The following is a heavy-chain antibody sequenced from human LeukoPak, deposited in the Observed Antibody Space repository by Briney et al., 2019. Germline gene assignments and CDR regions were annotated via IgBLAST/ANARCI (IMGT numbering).Heavy chain of an antibody. J-gene: IGHJ6*03. D-gene: IGHD2-8*01. CDR1: GFTFSSYW. Sequence: PGGSLRLSCASTGFTFSSYWMTWVREAPGKELEWVANIKQDGSEKYYVDSVKGRFTISRDNAKNSLYLQMNSLRAEDTAVYYCARDPNYYYYYMDVWGKGTTVTVSS. CDR2: IKQDGSEK. V-gene: IGHV3-7*01. CDR3: ARDPNYYYYYMDV.